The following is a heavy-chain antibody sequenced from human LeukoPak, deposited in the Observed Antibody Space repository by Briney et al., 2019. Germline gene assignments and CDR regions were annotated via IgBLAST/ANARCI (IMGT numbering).Heavy chain of an antibody. CDR1: GYRFTSYW. Sequence: GESLKISCKGSGYRFTSYWIGWVRQMPGKGLEWMGIIYPGDSDTRYSPSFQGQVTISADKSISTAYLQWSSLKASDTAMYYCARTIFGVNDAFDIWGQGTMVTVSS. D-gene: IGHD3-3*01. J-gene: IGHJ3*02. CDR2: IYPGDSDT. V-gene: IGHV5-51*01. CDR3: ARTIFGVNDAFDI.